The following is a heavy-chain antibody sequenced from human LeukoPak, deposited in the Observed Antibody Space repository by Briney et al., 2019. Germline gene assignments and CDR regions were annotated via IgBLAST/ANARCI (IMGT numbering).Heavy chain of an antibody. CDR2: IDPSVSYT. CDR1: GYSFTNYW. CDR3: ARASSTLYADY. D-gene: IGHD2-2*01. Sequence: GESLKISFKGSGYSFTNYWISWVRQMPGKGLELMGTIDPSVSYTSYSPSFQGHVTISADKSISTAYLQWSGLKASDSAIYYCARASSTLYADYWGQGTLVTVSS. J-gene: IGHJ4*02. V-gene: IGHV5-10-1*01.